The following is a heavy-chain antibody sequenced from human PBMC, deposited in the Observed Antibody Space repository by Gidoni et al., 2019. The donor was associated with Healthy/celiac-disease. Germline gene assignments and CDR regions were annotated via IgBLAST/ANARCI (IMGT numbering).Heavy chain of an antibody. V-gene: IGHV4-39*01. Sequence: QLQLQASGPGLVKPSETLSLNCTVSGGSIRSSSYYWGWIRQPPGKGLEWIGSIYYSGSTYYNPSLKSRVTISVDTSKNQFSLKLSSVTAADTAVYYCARLGWGGGGSQPQVDYWGQGTLVTVSS. CDR1: GGSIRSSSYY. D-gene: IGHD2-15*01. CDR2: IYYSGST. J-gene: IGHJ4*02. CDR3: ARLGWGGGGSQPQVDY.